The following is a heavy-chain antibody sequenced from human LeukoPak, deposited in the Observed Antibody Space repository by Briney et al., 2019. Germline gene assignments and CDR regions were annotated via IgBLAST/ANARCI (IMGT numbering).Heavy chain of an antibody. J-gene: IGHJ4*02. CDR1: GGTFSSYA. V-gene: IGHV1-69*05. Sequence: SVKVSCKASGGTFSSYAISWVRQAPGQGLEWMGRIIPIFGTANYAQKFQGRVTITTDESTSTAYMELSSLRSEDTAVYYCARDLGSGWYVDYFVYWGRGTLVTVSS. CDR3: ARDLGSGWYVDYFVY. CDR2: IIPIFGTA. D-gene: IGHD6-19*01.